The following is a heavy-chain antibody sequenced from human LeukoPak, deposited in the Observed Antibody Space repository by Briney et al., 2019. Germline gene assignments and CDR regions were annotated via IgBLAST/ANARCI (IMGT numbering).Heavy chain of an antibody. V-gene: IGHV5-51*01. J-gene: IGHJ4*02. CDR1: GYSFTNYW. CDR3: ATGRYCSGTTWYSSLDF. D-gene: IGHD2-2*01. Sequence: GESLKISCKGSGYSFTNYWIAWVRQMPGRGLEWMGIIHPGDSNTRYSPSFQGQVTISVDKSITTAYLQWSSLKASDTAVYYCATGRYCSGTTWYSSLDFWGQGTLVTVSS. CDR2: IHPGDSNT.